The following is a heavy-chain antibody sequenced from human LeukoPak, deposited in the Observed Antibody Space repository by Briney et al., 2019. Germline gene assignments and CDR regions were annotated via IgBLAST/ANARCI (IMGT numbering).Heavy chain of an antibody. V-gene: IGHV1-69*13. J-gene: IGHJ5*01. D-gene: IGHD3-9*01. CDR3: ARAEDQGRYFDWLPGFAS. CDR1: GGTFSSYA. CDR2: IIPIFGTA. Sequence: SVKVSCKASGGTFSSYAISWVRQAPGQGLEWMGGIIPIFGTANYAQKFQGRVTITADEPTSTAYMELSSLRSEDTAVYYCARAEDQGRYFDWLPGFASWGQGTLVTVSS.